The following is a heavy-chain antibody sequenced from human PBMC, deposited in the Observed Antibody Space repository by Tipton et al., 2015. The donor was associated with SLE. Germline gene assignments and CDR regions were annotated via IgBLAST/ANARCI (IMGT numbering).Heavy chain of an antibody. J-gene: IGHJ6*03. D-gene: IGHD1-1*01. V-gene: IGHV4-38-2*02. CDR1: GYSVSTGYY. CDR2: IHHTGST. CDR3: ARVPGLERSYSYYYYMDV. Sequence: TLSLTCTVSGYSVSTGYYWAWIRQSPGKGLEWVGSIHHTGSTYYNPSLKSRLTISLDTSKNQFSLKLSSVTAADTAVYYCARVPGLERSYSYYYYMDVWGKGTTVTVSS.